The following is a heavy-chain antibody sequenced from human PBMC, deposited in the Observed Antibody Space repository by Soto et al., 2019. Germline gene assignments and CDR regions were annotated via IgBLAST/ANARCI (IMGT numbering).Heavy chain of an antibody. CDR2: ISSSGSTI. J-gene: IGHJ6*02. V-gene: IGHV3-11*01. Sequence: QVQLVESGGGLVKPGGSLRLSCAASGFTFSDYYMSWIRQAPGKGLEWVSYISSSGSTIYYADSVKGRFTISRDNAKNSLYLPMNSLRAEATAVYYCARLDGNDYDSSGYYYYYYGMDVWGQGTTVTVSS. CDR3: ARLDGNDYDSSGYYYYYYGMDV. D-gene: IGHD3-22*01. CDR1: GFTFSDYY.